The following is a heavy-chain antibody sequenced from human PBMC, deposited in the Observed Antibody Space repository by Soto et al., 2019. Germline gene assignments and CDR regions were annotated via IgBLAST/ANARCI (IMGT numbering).Heavy chain of an antibody. Sequence: SVKGSCKASGYTFTGYYVHWGRQAPVQGLEWMGWIHPNSGGTSSAQKFQGRVTMTRDTSISTAYMELRSLRSDDTAVYYCARVVGHYYDSSGYSDYWGQGTLVTVSS. CDR1: GYTFTGYY. D-gene: IGHD3-22*01. CDR3: ARVVGHYYDSSGYSDY. J-gene: IGHJ4*02. CDR2: IHPNSGGT. V-gene: IGHV1-2*02.